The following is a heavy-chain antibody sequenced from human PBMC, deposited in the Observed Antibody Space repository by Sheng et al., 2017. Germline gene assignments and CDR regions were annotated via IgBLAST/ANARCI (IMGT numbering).Heavy chain of an antibody. D-gene: IGHD3-10*01. V-gene: IGHV4-4*07. CDR3: ATGEYYSLFNY. CDR2: IYTSGRS. Sequence: QVQLQESGPGLVKPSETLSLTCTVSGDSISSYYWSWIRQPAGKGLEWIGGIYTSGRSNYNPSLKSRVTMSADTSRNQFSLNLSSVTAADAAVYYCATGEYYSLFNYWGQGTLVTVSS. J-gene: IGHJ4*02. CDR1: GDSISSYY.